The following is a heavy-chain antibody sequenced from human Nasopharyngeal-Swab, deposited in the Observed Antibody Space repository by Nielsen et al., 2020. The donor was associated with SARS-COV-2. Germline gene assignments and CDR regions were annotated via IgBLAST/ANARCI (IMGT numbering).Heavy chain of an antibody. Sequence: GSLRLSCTVSGGSISSYYWSWIRQPPGKGLEWIGYIYYSGSTNYNPSLKSRVTISVDTSKNQFSLKLSSVTAADTAVYYCARDGSYSGGAFDIWGQGTMVTVSS. CDR3: ARDGSYSGGAFDI. D-gene: IGHD3-10*01. CDR1: GGSISSYY. CDR2: IYYSGST. J-gene: IGHJ3*02. V-gene: IGHV4-59*01.